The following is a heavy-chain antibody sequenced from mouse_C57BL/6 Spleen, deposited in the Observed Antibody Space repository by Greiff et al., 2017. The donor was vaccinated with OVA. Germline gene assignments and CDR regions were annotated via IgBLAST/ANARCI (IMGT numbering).Heavy chain of an antibody. CDR3: ARGAPAWFAY. Sequence: EVKLVESGGGLVKPGGSLKLSCAASGFTFSDYGMHWVRQAPEKGLEWVAYISSGSSTIYYADTVKGRFTISRDNAKNTLFLQMTSLRSEDTAMYYCARGAPAWFAYWGQGTLVTVFA. CDR1: GFTFSDYG. V-gene: IGHV5-17*01. J-gene: IGHJ3*01. CDR2: ISSGSSTI. D-gene: IGHD3-1*01.